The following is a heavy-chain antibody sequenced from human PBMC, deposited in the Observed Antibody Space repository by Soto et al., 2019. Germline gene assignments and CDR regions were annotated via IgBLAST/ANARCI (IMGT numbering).Heavy chain of an antibody. CDR2: IYWDDDK. J-gene: IGHJ4*02. D-gene: IGHD3-3*01. Sequence: ASGPTLVNPTQTLTLTCTFSGFSLSTSGVGVGWIRQPPGKALEWLALIYWDDDKRYSPSLKSRLTITKDTSKNQVVLTMTNMDPVDTATYYCAHSPGVRFLEWLPNLGNYYFDYWGQGTLVTVSS. V-gene: IGHV2-5*02. CDR1: GFSLSTSGVG. CDR3: AHSPGVRFLEWLPNLGNYYFDY.